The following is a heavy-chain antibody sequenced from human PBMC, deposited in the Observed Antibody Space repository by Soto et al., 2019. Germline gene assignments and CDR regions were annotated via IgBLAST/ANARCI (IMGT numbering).Heavy chain of an antibody. D-gene: IGHD2-8*01. CDR3: AKVLMVYAPLYYFDY. V-gene: IGHV3-23*01. CDR2: ISGSAGST. Sequence: DVQLLESGGGLVQPGGSLRLSCAASGFTFSNYAINWVRQSPGKGLEWVSVISGSAGSTYYADSVKGRFTISRDNSKNTLYLQMNSLRAEDTAVYYCAKVLMVYAPLYYFDYWGQGTLVTVSS. J-gene: IGHJ4*02. CDR1: GFTFSNYA.